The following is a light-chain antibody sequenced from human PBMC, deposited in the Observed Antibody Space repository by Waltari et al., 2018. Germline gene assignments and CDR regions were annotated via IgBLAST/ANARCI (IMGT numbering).Light chain of an antibody. J-gene: IGLJ3*02. CDR1: SSDVGGYNY. Sequence: QSALTQPASVSGSPGQSITISCTGTSSDVGGYNYVSWYQQHPGKAPKLMIYDVSKRPSGVSNRFSGSKAGNTASLTISGLQAEDEADYYCSSYTSSFLLGFGGGTKLTVL. CDR3: SSYTSSFLLG. CDR2: DVS. V-gene: IGLV2-14*01.